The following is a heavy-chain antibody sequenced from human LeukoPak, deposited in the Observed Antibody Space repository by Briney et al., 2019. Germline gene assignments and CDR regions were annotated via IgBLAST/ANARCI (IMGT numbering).Heavy chain of an antibody. CDR3: ARDSAYYGSSGLLGRIDF. J-gene: IGHJ4*02. V-gene: IGHV3-66*01. CDR2: IYSGGST. CDR1: GFNVTSNY. Sequence: GGSLRLSCAASGFNVTSNYVSWVRQAPGKGLEWVSIIYSGGSTYYADSVKGRFTISRDNSKNTVYLQMNSLRAEDTAVYYCARDSAYYGSSGLLGRIDFWGPGTLVTVSS. D-gene: IGHD3-22*01.